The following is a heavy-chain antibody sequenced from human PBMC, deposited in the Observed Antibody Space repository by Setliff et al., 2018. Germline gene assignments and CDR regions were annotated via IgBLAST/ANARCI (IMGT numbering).Heavy chain of an antibody. Sequence: ASVKVSCKASGYTFTGYYLHWVRQAPGQGLEWMGGFDFEDGETIYAHKFQGRVTMTEDTSTGTAYMELSSLRSEDTAMYYCAIIGPDSSGYYWIFDYRGQGTLVTVSS. V-gene: IGHV1-24*01. CDR3: AIIGPDSSGYYWIFDY. D-gene: IGHD3-22*01. CDR2: FDFEDGET. CDR1: GYTFTGYY. J-gene: IGHJ4*02.